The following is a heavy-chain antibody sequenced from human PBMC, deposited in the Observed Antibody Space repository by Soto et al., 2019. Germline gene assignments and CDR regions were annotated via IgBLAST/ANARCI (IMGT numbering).Heavy chain of an antibody. Sequence: SETLSLTCTVSGGSINSGAYYWTWIRLRPGRGLEWIGYIYNSGNTYYSPSLKTRVTISVDTSKNQFSLKLRSVTAADTAVYHCASGLGISSDYYLNYWGKGTLVTVSS. D-gene: IGHD2-21*01. J-gene: IGHJ4*02. V-gene: IGHV4-31*03. CDR3: ASGLGISSDYYLNY. CDR2: IYNSGNT. CDR1: GGSINSGAYY.